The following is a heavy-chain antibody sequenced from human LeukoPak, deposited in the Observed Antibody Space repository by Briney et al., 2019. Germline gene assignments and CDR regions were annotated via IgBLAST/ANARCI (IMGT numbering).Heavy chain of an antibody. CDR2: ISSSSSYI. CDR1: GFTFSSYS. V-gene: IGHV3-21*01. CDR3: ARFSGRFGGVKSGGYY. D-gene: IGHD3-16*01. Sequence: GGSLRLSCAASGFTFSSYSMNWVRQAPGKGLEWVSSISSSSSYIYYADSVKGRFTITRDNAKNSLYLQMNSLRAEDTAVYYCARFSGRFGGVKSGGYYWGQGTLVTVSS. J-gene: IGHJ4*02.